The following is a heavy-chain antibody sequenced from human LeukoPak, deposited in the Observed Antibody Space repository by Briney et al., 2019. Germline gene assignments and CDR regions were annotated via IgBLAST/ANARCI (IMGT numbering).Heavy chain of an antibody. D-gene: IGHD2-15*01. CDR3: AKAPVTSCRGAFCYPLDS. CDR1: GFSLSSYA. Sequence: GGSLRLSCAASGFSLSSYAMSWVRQAPGKGLEWVSAISSSDDGTYHAGSVRGRFTISRDSSKNTLYLQMDNLRTEDAAIYYCAKAPVTSCRGAFCYPLDSWGQGTLVTVSS. CDR2: ISSSDDGT. V-gene: IGHV3-23*01. J-gene: IGHJ4*02.